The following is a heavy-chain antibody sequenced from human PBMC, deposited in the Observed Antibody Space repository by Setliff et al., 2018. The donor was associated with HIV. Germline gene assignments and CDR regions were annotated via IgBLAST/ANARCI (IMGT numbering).Heavy chain of an antibody. CDR3: ARGGAIGVSVGAT. CDR2: ISRNGRTT. V-gene: IGHV3-11*04. D-gene: IGHD2-15*01. J-gene: IGHJ5*02. CDR1: GDSFGDFY. Sequence: LSLTCAMYGDSFGDFYWNWIRQSPGKGLEWLSYISRNGRTTYYTDSLKGRFTISRDNAKNSLSLQMNSLRAEDTAVYYCARGGAIGVSVGATWGQGTLVTVSS.